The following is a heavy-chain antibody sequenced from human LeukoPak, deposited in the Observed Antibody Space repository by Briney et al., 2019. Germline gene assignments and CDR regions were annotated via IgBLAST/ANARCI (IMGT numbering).Heavy chain of an antibody. CDR3: AKTPRRGSSSSGPTLFDY. CDR2: ISYDGSNK. V-gene: IGHV3-30-3*02. D-gene: IGHD6-6*01. J-gene: IGHJ4*02. CDR1: GFTFSSYA. Sequence: PGGSLRLSCAASGFTFSSYAMHWVRQAPGKGLEWVAVISYDGSNKYYADSVKGRFTISRDNSKNTLYLQMNSLRAEDTAVYYCAKTPRRGSSSSGPTLFDYWGQGTLVTVSS.